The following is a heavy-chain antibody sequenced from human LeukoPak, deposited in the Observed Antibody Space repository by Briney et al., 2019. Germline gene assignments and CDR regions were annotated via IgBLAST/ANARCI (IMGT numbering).Heavy chain of an antibody. V-gene: IGHV1-46*01. CDR1: RGTFSSYA. Sequence: GASVKVSCKASRGTFSSYAISWVRQAPGQGLEWMGIINPSGGSTRYAQKFQGRVPMTRDTSTRTVYMELSSLRSEDTAVYYCARDPGWIAAAGISYYYYYYMDVWGKGTTVTISS. CDR3: ARDPGWIAAAGISYYYYYYMDV. CDR2: INPSGGST. D-gene: IGHD6-13*01. J-gene: IGHJ6*03.